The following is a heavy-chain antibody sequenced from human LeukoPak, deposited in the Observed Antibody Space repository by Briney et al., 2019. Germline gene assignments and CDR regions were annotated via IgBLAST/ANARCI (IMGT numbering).Heavy chain of an antibody. V-gene: IGHV3-21*04. Sequence: GGSLRLSCAASRFTFSSYSMNWVRQAPGKGLEWVSSISSSGSYIYYADSVKGRFTISRDNSKNTLYLQMNSLRAEDTAVYYCAKASGQQLTQLDYWGQGTLVTVSS. CDR1: RFTFSSYS. D-gene: IGHD6-13*01. CDR2: ISSSGSYI. CDR3: AKASGQQLTQLDY. J-gene: IGHJ4*02.